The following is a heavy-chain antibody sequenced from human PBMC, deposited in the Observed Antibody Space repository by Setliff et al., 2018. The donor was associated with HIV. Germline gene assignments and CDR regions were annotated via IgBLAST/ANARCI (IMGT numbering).Heavy chain of an antibody. CDR1: GLIVNRKW. J-gene: IGHJ4*02. D-gene: IGHD2-15*01. CDR2: INYSGTT. V-gene: IGHV4-34*08. Sequence: GSLRLSCAASGLIVNRKWIGWARRAPGKGLEWIGEINYSGTTNHNPFLKSRVTISVDTSKKQFSLKLNSVTAADSAIYYCAATYCRGGGRDCPQMYDYWGQGSLVTVSS. CDR3: AATYCRGGGRDCPQMYDY.